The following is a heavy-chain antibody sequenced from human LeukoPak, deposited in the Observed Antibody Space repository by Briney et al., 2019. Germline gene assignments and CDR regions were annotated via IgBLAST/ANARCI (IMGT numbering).Heavy chain of an antibody. Sequence: SETLSLTCTVSGGSISSNNYYWRWIRQPPGKGLEWIGSIYYDGSTYYNPSLKSRVTISVDTSKNQFSLKLSSVTAADTAVYYCARVGQQWPHYYFDYWGQGTLVTVSS. CDR1: GGSISSNNYY. CDR2: IYYDGST. V-gene: IGHV4-39*07. J-gene: IGHJ4*02. D-gene: IGHD6-19*01. CDR3: ARVGQQWPHYYFDY.